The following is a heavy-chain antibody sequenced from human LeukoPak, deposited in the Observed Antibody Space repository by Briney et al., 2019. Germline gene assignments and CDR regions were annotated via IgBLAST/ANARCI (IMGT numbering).Heavy chain of an antibody. D-gene: IGHD2-2*01. CDR2: ISAYNGNT. Sequence: ASVKVSCKASGYTFTSYGISWVRQAPGQGLEWMGWISAYNGNTNYAQKLQGRVTMTTDTSTSTAYMELRGLRSDDTAVYYCAREVDAAAAYNWFDPWGQGTLVTVSS. CDR1: GYTFTSYG. J-gene: IGHJ5*02. CDR3: AREVDAAAAYNWFDP. V-gene: IGHV1-18*01.